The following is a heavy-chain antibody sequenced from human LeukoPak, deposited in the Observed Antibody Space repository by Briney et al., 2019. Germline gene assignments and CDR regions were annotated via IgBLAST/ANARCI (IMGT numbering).Heavy chain of an antibody. CDR1: GFTFDDYA. D-gene: IGHD3-3*01. CDR2: ISGSGGST. CDR3: AKVPSYDFWSGYPFDY. Sequence: PGRSLRLSCAASGFTFDDYAMSWVRQAPGKGLEWVSAISGSGGSTYYADSVKGRFTISRDNSKNTLYLQMNSLRAEDTAVYYCAKVPSYDFWSGYPFDYWGQGTLVTVSS. V-gene: IGHV3-23*01. J-gene: IGHJ4*02.